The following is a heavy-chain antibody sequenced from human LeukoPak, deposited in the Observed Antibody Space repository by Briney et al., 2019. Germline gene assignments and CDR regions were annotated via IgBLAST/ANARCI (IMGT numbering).Heavy chain of an antibody. CDR1: GASISSGGYF. D-gene: IGHD2-8*01. J-gene: IGHJ5*02. CDR2: IETSGST. V-gene: IGHV4-61*02. CDR3: ARALCINGICEWFDP. Sequence: PSETLSLTGTVSGASISSGGYFWSWIRQPAGKGVEWIGRIETSGSTNYNPSLKSRVTISVDTSKNQFSLKLRSVTAADTAVYYCARALCINGICEWFDPWGQGTLVTVSS.